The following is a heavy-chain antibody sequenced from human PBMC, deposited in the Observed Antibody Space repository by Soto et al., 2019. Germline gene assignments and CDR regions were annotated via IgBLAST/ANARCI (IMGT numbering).Heavy chain of an antibody. V-gene: IGHV4-34*01. CDR1: GGSFSGYY. CDR3: ARPANRRPLSGYCSGGSCHQRPNWFDP. CDR2: INHSGST. Sequence: TSETLSLTCAVYGGSFSGYYWSWIRQPPGKGLEWIGEINHSGSTNYNPSLKSRVTISVDTSKNQFSLKLSSVTAADTAVYYCARPANRRPLSGYCSGGSCHQRPNWFDPWGQGTPVTVSS. D-gene: IGHD2-15*01. J-gene: IGHJ5*02.